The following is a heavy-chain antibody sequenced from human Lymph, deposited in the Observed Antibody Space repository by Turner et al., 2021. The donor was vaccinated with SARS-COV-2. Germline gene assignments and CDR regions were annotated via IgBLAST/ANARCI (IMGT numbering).Heavy chain of an antibody. CDR3: ARDFVAVTGPFDY. CDR1: GFTFSRYA. D-gene: IGHD2-2*01. V-gene: IGHV3-30-3*01. Sequence: QVQLVESGGGVVQPGRSLRPSCAASGFTFSRYAMHWVRQAPGKGLEWVAVIAYDSSNKYDAVSVRVRFTISKYNSKNTLYLQRNSLGAEHTAVYYCARDFVAVTGPFDYWGKGTLVTVSS. CDR2: IAYDSSNK. J-gene: IGHJ4*02.